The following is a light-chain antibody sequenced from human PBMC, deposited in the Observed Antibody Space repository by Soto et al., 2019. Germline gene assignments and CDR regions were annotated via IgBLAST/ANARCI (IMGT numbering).Light chain of an antibody. CDR1: QSVGSD. J-gene: IGKJ3*01. Sequence: EIVMTQSPATLSVSPGARATLSCRASQSVGSDLVWYRQKPGQAPRLLIYDASTRATGIPASFSGSGSGTDFTLTISRLEPEDFAVYYCQQYGSSPFTFGPGTKVDIK. V-gene: IGKV3-15*01. CDR3: QQYGSSPFT. CDR2: DAS.